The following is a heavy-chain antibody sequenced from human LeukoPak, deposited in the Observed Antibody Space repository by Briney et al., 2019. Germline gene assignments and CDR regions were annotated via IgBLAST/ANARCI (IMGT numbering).Heavy chain of an antibody. CDR1: GGSISSYY. D-gene: IGHD6-13*01. Sequence: PSETLSLTCTVSGGSISSYYWSWIRQPAGKGLEWIGRIDTSGNTNYKPSLKSRVTMSVDTSKKQFSLKLSPVTAADTAVYYCARVSSSWYQDWYFDLWGRGTLVTVSS. J-gene: IGHJ2*01. CDR2: IDTSGNT. V-gene: IGHV4-4*07. CDR3: ARVSSSWYQDWYFDL.